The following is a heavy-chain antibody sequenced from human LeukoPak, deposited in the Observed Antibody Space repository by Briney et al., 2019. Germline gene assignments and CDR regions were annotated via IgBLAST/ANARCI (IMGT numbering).Heavy chain of an antibody. V-gene: IGHV3-21*01. CDR1: GFTFSSYG. CDR3: ARVGSGSYYHFDY. D-gene: IGHD1-26*01. J-gene: IGHJ4*02. Sequence: GGSLRLSCAASGFTFSSYGMSWVRQAPGKGLEWVSSISSSSSYIYYADSVKGRFTISRDNAKNSLYLQMNSLRAEDTAVYYCARVGSGSYYHFDYWGQGTLVTVSS. CDR2: ISSSSSYI.